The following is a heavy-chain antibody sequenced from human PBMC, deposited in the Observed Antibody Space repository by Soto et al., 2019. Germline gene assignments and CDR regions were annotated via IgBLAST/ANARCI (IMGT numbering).Heavy chain of an antibody. CDR2: IIPIFGTA. D-gene: IGHD2-15*01. Sequence: SVKVSCKASGGTFSSYAISWVRQAPGQGLEWMGGIIPIFGTANYAQKFQGRVTITADESTSTAYMELSSLRSEDTAVYYCARSPGGNQYYYYGMDVWGQGATVTVSS. CDR3: ARSPGGNQYYYYGMDV. J-gene: IGHJ6*02. CDR1: GGTFSSYA. V-gene: IGHV1-69*13.